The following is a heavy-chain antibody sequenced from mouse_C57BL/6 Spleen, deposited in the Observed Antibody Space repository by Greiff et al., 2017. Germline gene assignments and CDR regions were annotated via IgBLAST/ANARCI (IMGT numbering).Heavy chain of an antibody. CDR1: GFSLSTFGMG. CDR3: ARVRDSPWFAY. Sequence: LKQSGPGILQPSQTLSLTCSFSGFSLSTFGMGVGWIRQPPGKGLEWLAHIWGDDDKYYNPALKSRLTIYKDTSKNQVFLKSANVDTSDTATYYCARVRDSPWFAYWGQGTLVTVSA. D-gene: IGHD6-1*01. V-gene: IGHV8-8*01. CDR2: IWGDDDK. J-gene: IGHJ3*01.